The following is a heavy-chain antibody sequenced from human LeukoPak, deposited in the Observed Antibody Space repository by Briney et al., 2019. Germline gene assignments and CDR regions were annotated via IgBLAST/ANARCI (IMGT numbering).Heavy chain of an antibody. CDR1: GFTFSSYS. D-gene: IGHD4-23*01. CDR2: ISDNGDST. CDR3: AKYDYGGNPNEYYFDY. Sequence: GGSLRLSCAASGFTFSSYSMNWVRQAPGKGLEWVSTISDNGDSTYYADSVKGRFAISRDNSKNTLYLQMNSLRAEDTAVYYCAKYDYGGNPNEYYFDYWGQGTLVTVSS. J-gene: IGHJ4*02. V-gene: IGHV3-23*01.